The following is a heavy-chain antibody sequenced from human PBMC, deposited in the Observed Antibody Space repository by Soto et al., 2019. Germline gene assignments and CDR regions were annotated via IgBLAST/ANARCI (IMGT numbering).Heavy chain of an antibody. CDR1: GGTFSSYA. J-gene: IGHJ4*02. CDR3: TRGWETVGTTTPFAY. CDR2: IIPIFGTA. D-gene: IGHD1-26*01. Sequence: QVQLVQSGAEVKKPGSSVKVSCKASGGTFSSYAISWVRQAPGQGLEWMGGIIPIFGTANYAQKFQGRVAITADKSKSTAYMELSSLRSEDTALYYCTRGWETVGTTTPFAYWGQGTLVTVSS. V-gene: IGHV1-69*06.